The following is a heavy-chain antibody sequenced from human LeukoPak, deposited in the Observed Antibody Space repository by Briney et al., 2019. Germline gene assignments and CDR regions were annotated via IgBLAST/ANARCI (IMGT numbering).Heavy chain of an antibody. CDR2: IVVGSGNT. CDR3: AATSRMQLWLPLDGAFDI. Sequence: SVKVSCKASGFTFTSSAMQWVRQARGQRLEWIGWIVVGSGNTNYAQKFQERVTITRDMSTSTAYMELSSLRSEDTAVYYCAATSRMQLWLPLDGAFDIWGQGTMVTVSS. V-gene: IGHV1-58*02. J-gene: IGHJ3*02. D-gene: IGHD5-18*01. CDR1: GFTFTSSA.